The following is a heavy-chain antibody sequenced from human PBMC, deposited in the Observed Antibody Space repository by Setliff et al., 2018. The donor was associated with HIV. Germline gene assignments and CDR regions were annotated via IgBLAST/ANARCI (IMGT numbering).Heavy chain of an antibody. D-gene: IGHD6-19*01. CDR2: IYTSGST. J-gene: IGHJ5*02. V-gene: IGHV4-31*02. Sequence: PSETLSLTCTVTGGSISSGGFYWTWIRQHPGKGLEWIGYIYTSGSTNYNPSLKTRVTISIDTSKKQVSLKLSSVTAADTAVYYCASSSGWYGAAQFDPWGQGTRVTVSS. CDR3: ASSSGWYGAAQFDP. CDR1: GGSISSGGFY.